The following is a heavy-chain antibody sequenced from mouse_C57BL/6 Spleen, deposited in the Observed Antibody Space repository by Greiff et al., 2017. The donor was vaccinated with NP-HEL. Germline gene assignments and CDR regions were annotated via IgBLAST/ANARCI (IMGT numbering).Heavy chain of an antibody. V-gene: IGHV5-12*01. Sequence: DVMLVESGGGLVQPGGSLKLSCAASGFTFSDYYMYWVRQTPEKRLEWVAYISNGGGSTYYPDTVKGRFTISRDNAKNTLYLQMSRLKSEDTAMYYCARQITTVVYYYAMDYWGQGTSVTVSS. D-gene: IGHD1-1*01. CDR2: ISNGGGST. CDR3: ARQITTVVYYYAMDY. J-gene: IGHJ4*01. CDR1: GFTFSDYY.